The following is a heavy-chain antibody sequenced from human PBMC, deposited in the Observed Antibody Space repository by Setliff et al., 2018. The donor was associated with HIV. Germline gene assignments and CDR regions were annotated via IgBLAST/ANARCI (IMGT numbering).Heavy chain of an antibody. V-gene: IGHV1-2*06. Sequence: ASVKVSCKASGYSFSEYYTHWVRQAPGQGLEWMGRINPTSGDTNYAQKFQGRVTMTRDTSISTAYMELSRLKSDDAAVYYCAREGISGSYFDYWGQGTLVTVSS. CDR2: INPTSGDT. CDR3: AREGISGSYFDY. CDR1: GYSFSEYY. J-gene: IGHJ4*02. D-gene: IGHD1-26*01.